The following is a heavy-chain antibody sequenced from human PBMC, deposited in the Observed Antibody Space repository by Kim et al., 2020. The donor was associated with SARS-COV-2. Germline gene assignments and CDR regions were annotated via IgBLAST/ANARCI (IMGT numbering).Heavy chain of an antibody. CDR2: ISYDGSNK. V-gene: IGHV3-30*04. Sequence: GGSLRLSCAASGFTFSSYAMHWVRQAPGKGLEWVAVISYDGSNKYYADSVKGRFTISRDNSKNTLYLQMNSLRAEDTAVYYCARDYYDSSGYSDGMDVWDQGTTVTVSS. CDR3: ARDYYDSSGYSDGMDV. D-gene: IGHD3-22*01. CDR1: GFTFSSYA. J-gene: IGHJ6*02.